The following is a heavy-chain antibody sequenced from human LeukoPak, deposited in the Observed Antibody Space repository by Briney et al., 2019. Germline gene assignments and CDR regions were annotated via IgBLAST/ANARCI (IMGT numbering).Heavy chain of an antibody. V-gene: IGHV3-30*02. CDR3: ARGGRSPTRKNYYYYYMDV. D-gene: IGHD3-16*01. Sequence: GGSLRLSCAASGFTFSSYGMHWVRQAPGKGLGWVAFIRYDGSNKYYADSVKGRFTISRDNAKNSLYLQMNSLRAEDTAVYYCARGGRSPTRKNYYYYYMDVWGKGTTVTVSS. J-gene: IGHJ6*03. CDR1: GFTFSSYG. CDR2: IRYDGSNK.